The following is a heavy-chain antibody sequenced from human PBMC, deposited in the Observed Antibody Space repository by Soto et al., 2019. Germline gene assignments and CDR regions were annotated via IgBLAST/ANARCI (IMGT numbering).Heavy chain of an antibody. CDR1: GFTFSSYA. V-gene: IGHV3-30-3*01. Sequence: QVQLVESGGGVVQPGRSLRLSCAASGFTFSSYAMHWVRQAPGKGLEWVAVISYDGSNKYYADSVKGRFTISRDNSKNTLYLQMTSLRAEDTAVYYCARDEWGNWGQGTLVTVSS. CDR3: ARDEWGN. J-gene: IGHJ4*02. CDR2: ISYDGSNK. D-gene: IGHD1-26*01.